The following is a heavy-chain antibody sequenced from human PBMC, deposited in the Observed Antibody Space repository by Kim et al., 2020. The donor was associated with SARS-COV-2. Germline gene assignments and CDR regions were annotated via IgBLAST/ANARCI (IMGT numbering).Heavy chain of an antibody. CDR1: GDSISGSRDF. J-gene: IGHJ4*02. Sequence: SETLSLTCTVSGDSISGSRDFWGWIRQPPGKGLDWIGTILYTGSTYYTPSFKSRVTISVDTSKNQFSLKLTSVTAADTAVYYCARHKRPQALGPDYWAQG. CDR2: ILYTGST. V-gene: IGHV4-39*01. CDR3: ARHKRPQALGPDY.